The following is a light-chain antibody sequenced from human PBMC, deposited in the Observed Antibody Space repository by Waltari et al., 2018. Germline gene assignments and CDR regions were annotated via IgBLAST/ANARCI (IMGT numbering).Light chain of an antibody. CDR1: QSVGKY. CDR2: DTS. CDR3: QKYVSLPAT. V-gene: IGKV3-20*01. J-gene: IGKJ1*01. Sequence: VLTQSPGTLSLSPGERATLSCRASQSVGKYLAWYQQKPGQAPRLLIYDTSTRATGIPDRFSGSGSGTDFSLTISRLEREDFAVYYCQKYVSLPATFGQGTKVQIK.